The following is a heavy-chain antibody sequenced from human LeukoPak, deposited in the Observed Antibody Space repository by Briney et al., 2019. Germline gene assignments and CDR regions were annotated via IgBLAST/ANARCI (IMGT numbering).Heavy chain of an antibody. CDR2: INHDGSEK. Sequence: GGSLRLSCAASGFTFSTYWMSWVREAPGKGLEWVANINHDGSEKYYVDSVKGRFTISRDNAENSLFLQMNSLRAEDTAVYYCARDTASNWFDPWGQGTLVTVSS. CDR3: ARDTASNWFDP. J-gene: IGHJ5*02. CDR1: GFTFSTYW. V-gene: IGHV3-7*04.